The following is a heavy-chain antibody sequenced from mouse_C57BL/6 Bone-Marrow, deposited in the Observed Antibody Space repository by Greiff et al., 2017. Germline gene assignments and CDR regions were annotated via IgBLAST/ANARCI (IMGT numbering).Heavy chain of an antibody. CDR2: IDPSDSYT. CDR1: GYTFTSYW. D-gene: IGHD2-12*01. CDR3: ARGVYYSGDFDY. J-gene: IGHJ2*01. V-gene: IGHV1-69*01. Sequence: QVHVKQPGAELVMPGASVKLSCKASGYTFTSYWMHWVKQRPGQGLEWIGEIDPSDSYTNYNQKFKGKSTLTVDKSSSTAYMQLSSLTSEDAAVDYCARGVYYSGDFDYWGQGTTLTVSS.